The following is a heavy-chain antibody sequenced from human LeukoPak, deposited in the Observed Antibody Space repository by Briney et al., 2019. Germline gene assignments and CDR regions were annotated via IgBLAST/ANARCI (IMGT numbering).Heavy chain of an antibody. CDR3: ARVYFYGDYALDY. CDR2: IYYSGST. Sequence: SETLSLTCTVSGGSISSYYWSWIRQPPGKGLEWIGYIYYSGSTNYNPSLKSRVTISVDTSKNQFSLKLSSVTAADTAVYYCARVYFYGDYALDYWGQGTLVTVSS. D-gene: IGHD4-17*01. CDR1: GGSISSYY. V-gene: IGHV4-59*01. J-gene: IGHJ4*02.